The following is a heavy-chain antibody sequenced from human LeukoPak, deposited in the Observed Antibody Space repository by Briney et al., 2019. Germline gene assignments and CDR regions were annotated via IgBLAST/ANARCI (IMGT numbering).Heavy chain of an antibody. J-gene: IGHJ3*02. Sequence: ASVKVSCKVSGYTLTELSMHWVRQAPGKGLEWMGGFDPEDGETIYAQKFQGRVTMTEDISTDTAYMELSSLRSEDTAVYYCATDQYYYDSSGYPRALYAFDIWGQGTMVTVSS. CDR3: ATDQYYYDSSGYPRALYAFDI. CDR2: FDPEDGET. CDR1: GYTLTELS. D-gene: IGHD3-22*01. V-gene: IGHV1-24*01.